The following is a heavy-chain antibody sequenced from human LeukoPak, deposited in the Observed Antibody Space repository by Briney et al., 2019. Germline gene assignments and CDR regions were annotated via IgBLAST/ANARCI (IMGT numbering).Heavy chain of an antibody. CDR2: ISSSSSYI. CDR1: GFTFSSYS. Sequence: PGGSPRLSCAASGFTFSSYSMNWVRQAPGKGLEWVSSISSSSSYINYADSVKGRFTISRDNAKNSLYLQMNSPRAEDTAVYYCARATYDILTGNNWFDPWGQGTLVTVSS. CDR3: ARATYDILTGNNWFDP. D-gene: IGHD3-9*01. V-gene: IGHV3-21*01. J-gene: IGHJ5*02.